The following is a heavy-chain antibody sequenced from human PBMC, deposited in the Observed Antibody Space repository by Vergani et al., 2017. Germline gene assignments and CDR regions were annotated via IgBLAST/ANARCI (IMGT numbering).Heavy chain of an antibody. CDR1: GGSISSGGYS. J-gene: IGHJ6*03. D-gene: IGHD6-6*01. Sequence: QLQLQESGSGLVKPSQTLSLTCAVSGGSISSGGYSWSWIRQPPGKGLEWIGYIYHSGSTYYNPSLKSRVTISVDRSKNQFSLKLSSVTAADTAVYYCARVFHTSIAARTGPYYYYYYMDVWGKGTTVTVSS. CDR2: IYHSGST. V-gene: IGHV4-30-2*01. CDR3: ARVFHTSIAARTGPYYYYYYMDV.